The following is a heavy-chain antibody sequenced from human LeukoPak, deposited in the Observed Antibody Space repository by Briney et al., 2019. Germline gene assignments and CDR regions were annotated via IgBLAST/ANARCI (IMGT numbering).Heavy chain of an antibody. CDR2: INPNSGGT. CDR1: GYTFTGYC. J-gene: IGHJ4*02. V-gene: IGHV1-2*02. D-gene: IGHD3-22*01. CDR3: ARDWNDSSGYYLLSYFDY. Sequence: ASVKVSCKASGYTFTGYCMHWVRQAPGQGLEWMGWINPNSGGTNYAQKFQGRVTMTRDTSISTAYMELSRLRSDDTAVYYCARDWNDSSGYYLLSYFDYWGQGTLVTVSS.